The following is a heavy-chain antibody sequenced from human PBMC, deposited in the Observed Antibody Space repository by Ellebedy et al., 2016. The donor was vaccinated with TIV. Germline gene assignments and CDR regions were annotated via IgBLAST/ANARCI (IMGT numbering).Heavy chain of an antibody. V-gene: IGHV3-23*01. CDR2: IIASGTST. J-gene: IGHJ1*01. D-gene: IGHD2-8*02. Sequence: GGSLRLXXAASGFTFSSYALSWVRQAPGKGLEWVSAIIASGTSTYYADSVKGRFTISRDNSKNTLYLQMNSLRAEDTAQYYCAKDLGAGGGTVFQRWGQGTLVTVSS. CDR3: AKDLGAGGGTVFQR. CDR1: GFTFSSYA.